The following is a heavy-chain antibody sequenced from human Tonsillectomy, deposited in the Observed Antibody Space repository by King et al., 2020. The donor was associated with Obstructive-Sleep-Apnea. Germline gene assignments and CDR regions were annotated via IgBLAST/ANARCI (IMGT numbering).Heavy chain of an antibody. CDR2: IYYSGST. V-gene: IGHV4-30-4*01. J-gene: IGHJ2*01. CDR1: GGSISSGDFY. CDR3: AREFGDIVATSSYWYFDL. Sequence: VQLQESGPGLVKPSQTLSLTCTVSGGSISSGDFYWSWIRQPPGKGLEWIGYIYYSGSTYYNPSLKSRVTISVDTSKNQFSLNLSSVTAADTAVYYCAREFGDIVATSSYWYFDLWGRGTLVTVSS. D-gene: IGHD5-12*01.